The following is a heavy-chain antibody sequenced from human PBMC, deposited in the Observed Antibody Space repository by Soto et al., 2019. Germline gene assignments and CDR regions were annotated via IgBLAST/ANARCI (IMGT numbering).Heavy chain of an antibody. Sequence: QVQLQESGPGLVKPSQTLSLTCTVSGGSISSGGYYWSWIRQHPGKGLEWIGYIYYSGSTYYNPSLKSRVTISVDTSNNQFSRKLSSVTAADTAVYSCARGGGSYYATGNFDYWGQGTLVTVSS. D-gene: IGHD1-26*01. CDR1: GGSISSGGYY. J-gene: IGHJ4*02. CDR3: ARGGGSYYATGNFDY. CDR2: IYYSGST. V-gene: IGHV4-31*03.